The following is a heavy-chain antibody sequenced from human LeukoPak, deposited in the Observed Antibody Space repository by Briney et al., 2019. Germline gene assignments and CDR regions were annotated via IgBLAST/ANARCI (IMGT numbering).Heavy chain of an antibody. CDR1: GYTFTGYY. V-gene: IGHV1-2*02. D-gene: IGHD3-10*01. Sequence: ASVKVSCKACGYTFTGYYMHWVRQAPGQGLELMGWINPNSGGTNYAQKFQGRVTMTRDTSISTAYMQLSRLRSDNTAVYYCASDTGGWFDPWGQGTLVTVSS. CDR3: ASDTGGWFDP. J-gene: IGHJ5*02. CDR2: INPNSGGT.